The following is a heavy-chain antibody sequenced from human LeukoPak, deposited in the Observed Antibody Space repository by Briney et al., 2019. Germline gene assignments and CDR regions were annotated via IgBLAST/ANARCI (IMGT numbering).Heavy chain of an antibody. J-gene: IGHJ5*02. CDR3: ARETYGSPGWFDP. Sequence: SGPTLVKPSETLSLTCTVSGGSINIGGYYWSWIRQHPGKGLEWIGYIYYSGSTYYNPSLKSRVSISADTSKNQFSLKLSSVTAADTAVYYCARETYGSPGWFDPWGQGTLVTASS. CDR1: GGSINIGGYY. V-gene: IGHV4-31*03. D-gene: IGHD3-10*01. CDR2: IYYSGST.